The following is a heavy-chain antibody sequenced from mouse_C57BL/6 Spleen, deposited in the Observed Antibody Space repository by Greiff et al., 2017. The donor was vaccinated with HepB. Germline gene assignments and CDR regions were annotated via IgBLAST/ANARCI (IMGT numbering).Heavy chain of an antibody. CDR1: GYPFPSHW. J-gene: IGHJ4*01. Sequence: VQLQQPGAELVIPGSSVTVSCRASGYPFPSHWTLGVKQRSGRALEWIGESYPSDSYTIYNQKFKGKSTLTVDKSSSTAYMQLSSLTSEDSAVYYCARGAVVATEAMDYWGQGTSVTVSS. CDR3: ARGAVVATEAMDY. CDR2: SYPSDSYT. V-gene: IGHV1-69*01. D-gene: IGHD1-1*01.